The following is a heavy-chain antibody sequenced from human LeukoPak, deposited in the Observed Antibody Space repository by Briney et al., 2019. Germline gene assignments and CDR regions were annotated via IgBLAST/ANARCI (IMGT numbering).Heavy chain of an antibody. J-gene: IGHJ6*02. V-gene: IGHV3-30*18. CDR3: AKGEPGPLAVAGRSYYYYGMDV. CDR2: ISYDGGNK. CDR1: GFTFSSYG. Sequence: GGSLRLSCAASGFTFSSYGMHWVRQAPGKGLEWVAVISYDGGNKYYADSVKGRFTISRDNSKNTLYLQMNSLRAEDTAVYYCAKGEPGPLAVAGRSYYYYGMDVWGQGTTVTVSS. D-gene: IGHD6-19*01.